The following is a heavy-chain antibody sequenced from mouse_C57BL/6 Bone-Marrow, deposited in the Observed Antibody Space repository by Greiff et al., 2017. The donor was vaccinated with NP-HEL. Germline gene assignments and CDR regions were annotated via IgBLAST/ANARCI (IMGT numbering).Heavy chain of an antibody. CDR1: GFTFSDYY. V-gene: IGHV5-12*01. J-gene: IGHJ4*01. D-gene: IGHD1-1*01. CDR2: ISTGGGST. Sequence: EVTLVESGGGLVQPGGSLKLSCAASGFTFSDYYMYWVRQTPEKRLEWVAYISTGGGSTYYPDTVQGRFTISRDNAKNTLYLQMSRLKSEDTAMXYCARPVHYCSTPYYYAMDYWGQGTSVTVSS. CDR3: ARPVHYCSTPYYYAMDY.